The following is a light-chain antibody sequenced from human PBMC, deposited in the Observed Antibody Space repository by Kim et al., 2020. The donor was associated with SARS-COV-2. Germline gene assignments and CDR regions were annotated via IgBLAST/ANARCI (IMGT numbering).Light chain of an antibody. Sequence: NFMLIQPHSVSESPGKTVTISCTRSSGSIANNYVQWYQQRPGSSPTTLIYEDDQRPFGVHDRFSGSVDSSSNSASLTISGLQTEDEADYYCQSYDRTNRVFGGGTQLTVL. CDR3: QSYDRTNRV. V-gene: IGLV6-57*01. CDR2: EDD. J-gene: IGLJ3*02. CDR1: SGSIANNY.